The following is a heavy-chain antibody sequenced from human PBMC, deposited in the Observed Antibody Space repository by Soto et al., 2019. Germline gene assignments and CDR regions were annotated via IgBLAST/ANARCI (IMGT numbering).Heavy chain of an antibody. J-gene: IGHJ4*02. CDR3: VRVRVYCSGGSCSEYFDY. CDR1: GFTFSSYA. V-gene: IGHV3-30-3*01. Sequence: QPGGSLRLSCAASGFTFSSYAMHWVRQAPGKGLEWVAVISYDGSNKYYADSVKGRFTISRDNSKNTLYLQMNSLRAEDTAVYYFVRVRVYCSGGSCSEYFDYWGQGTLVTVSS. D-gene: IGHD2-15*01. CDR2: ISYDGSNK.